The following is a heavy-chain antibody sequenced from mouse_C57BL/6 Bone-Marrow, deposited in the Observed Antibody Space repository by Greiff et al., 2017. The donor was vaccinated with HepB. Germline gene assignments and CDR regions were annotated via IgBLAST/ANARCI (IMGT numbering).Heavy chain of an antibody. J-gene: IGHJ3*01. D-gene: IGHD1-1*01. CDR3: ARGYYYGSSPFAY. Sequence: EVKLVESGGGLVKPGGSLKLSCAASGFTFSDYGMHWVRQAPEKGLEWVAYISSGSSTIYYADTVKGRFTISRDNAKNTLFLQMTSLRSEDTAMYYSARGYYYGSSPFAYWGQGTLVTVSA. CDR1: GFTFSDYG. V-gene: IGHV5-17*01. CDR2: ISSGSSTI.